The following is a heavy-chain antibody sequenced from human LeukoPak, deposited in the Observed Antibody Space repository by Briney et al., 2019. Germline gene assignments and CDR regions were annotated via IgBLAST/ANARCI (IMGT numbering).Heavy chain of an antibody. J-gene: IGHJ5*02. CDR3: ARQPPAVAGSSWWFDP. CDR1: GYSFTSYW. CDR2: IDPSDSYT. Sequence: GESLKISCKGSGYSFTSYWISWVRQMPWKGLEWMGRIDPSDSYTNYSPSFQGHVTISADKSISTAYLQWSSLKASDTAMYYCARQPPAVAGSSWWFDPWGQGTLVTVSS. D-gene: IGHD6-19*01. V-gene: IGHV5-10-1*01.